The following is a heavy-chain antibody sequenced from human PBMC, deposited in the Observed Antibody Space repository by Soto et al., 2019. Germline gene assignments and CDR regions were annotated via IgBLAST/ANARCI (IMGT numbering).Heavy chain of an antibody. Sequence: GVLRLSCAASGFTFSSYAMSWVRQAPGKGLEWVSAVSGSGGSTYYADSVKGRFTISRDNSRNTLYLQMNSLRAEDTAVYYCAKDTTDYGGDGLGLFATRGQWTLVT. CDR3: AKDTTDYGGDGLGLFAT. V-gene: IGHV3-23*01. J-gene: IGHJ3*02. CDR1: GFTFSSYA. CDR2: VSGSGGST. D-gene: IGHD4-17*01.